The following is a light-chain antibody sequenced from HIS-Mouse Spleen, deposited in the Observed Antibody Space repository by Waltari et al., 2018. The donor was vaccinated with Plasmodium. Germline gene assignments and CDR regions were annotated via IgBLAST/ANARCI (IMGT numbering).Light chain of an antibody. CDR1: QSISSN. J-gene: IGKJ3*01. CDR3: QQYNNCSFT. CDR2: AAS. Sequence: EMVMTHSPAPLSVSPGRIATLSCKTSQSISSNLAWYQQKPSQAPRRLIYAASTRDTGIPARFSGSGSGTEFTLTISSLQSEDFAVYYCQQYNNCSFTFGPGTKVDIK. V-gene: IGKV3-15*01.